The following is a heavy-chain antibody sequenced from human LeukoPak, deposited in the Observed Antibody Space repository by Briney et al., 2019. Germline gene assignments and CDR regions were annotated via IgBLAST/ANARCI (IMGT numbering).Heavy chain of an antibody. J-gene: IGHJ4*02. CDR2: ISYGDPTT. D-gene: IGHD2-2*01. CDR1: GITFSSYA. V-gene: IGHV3-23*01. Sequence: PGGSLRLSCVASGITFSSYAMSWVRQAPGKGLEWVSSISYGDPTTYYADSVKGRFTISRDNSKNTLYLQMSSLRVEDTALYYCAQGGPRRSSTSCCWESDHWGQGTLVTVSS. CDR3: AQGGPRRSSTSCCWESDH.